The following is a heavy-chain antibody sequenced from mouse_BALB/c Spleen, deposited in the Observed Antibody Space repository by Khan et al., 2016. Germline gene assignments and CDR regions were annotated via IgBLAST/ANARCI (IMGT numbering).Heavy chain of an antibody. CDR2: ISSGGSYT. J-gene: IGHJ2*01. V-gene: IGHV5-6*01. CDR3: ARQGCYGIHRYYFDY. Sequence: EVQLVETGGDLVKPGGSLKLSCAASGFTFSSYGMSWVRQTPDKRLEWVATISSGGSYTYYPDSVKGRSTISRDNAKNTPYLQMSSLKSEDTAMYYCARQGCYGIHRYYFDYWGQGTTLTVSS. CDR1: GFTFSSYG. D-gene: IGHD2-1*01.